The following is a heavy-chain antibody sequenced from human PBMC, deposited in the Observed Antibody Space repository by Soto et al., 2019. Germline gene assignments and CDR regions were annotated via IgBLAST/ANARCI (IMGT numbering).Heavy chain of an antibody. D-gene: IGHD6-19*01. CDR2: ISAYNGNT. Sequence: GASVKVSCKASGYTFTSYGISWVRQAPGQGLEWMGWISAYNGNTNYAQKLQGRVTMTTDTSTSTAYMELRSLRSDDTAVYYCARDLVKCSGWYSPCREDYYYYGMDVWGQGTTVTVSS. J-gene: IGHJ6*02. V-gene: IGHV1-18*01. CDR1: GYTFTSYG. CDR3: ARDLVKCSGWYSPCREDYYYYGMDV.